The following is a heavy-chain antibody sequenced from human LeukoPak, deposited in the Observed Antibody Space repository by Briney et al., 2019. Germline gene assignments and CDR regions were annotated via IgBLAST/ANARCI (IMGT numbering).Heavy chain of an antibody. V-gene: IGHV4-39*01. J-gene: IGHJ6*02. CDR3: ARHVQDLGIKV. CDR1: GASISSSDSY. CDR2: IYRRGST. Sequence: SETLPLTCTVSGASISSSDSYWSWIRQPPGKGLEWIGSIYRRGSTSYNPSLKSRVTVSEDMSKNHFSLRLSSVTAADTAVYYCARHVQDLGIKVWGQGTTVTVSS.